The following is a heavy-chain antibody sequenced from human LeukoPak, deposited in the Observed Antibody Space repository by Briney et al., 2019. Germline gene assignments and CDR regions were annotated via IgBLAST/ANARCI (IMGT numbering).Heavy chain of an antibody. Sequence: GGSLRLSCVASGFTLSSDWMSWVRQVPGRGREWVANIKEDGSEKYYADSVKGRFTISRDNAKNSLYLQMNSLRAEDTAVYYCATSLAGGEYWGQGTLVTVSS. CDR2: IKEDGSEK. CDR3: ATSLAGGEY. V-gene: IGHV3-7*01. J-gene: IGHJ4*02. CDR1: GFTLSSDW. D-gene: IGHD3-16*01.